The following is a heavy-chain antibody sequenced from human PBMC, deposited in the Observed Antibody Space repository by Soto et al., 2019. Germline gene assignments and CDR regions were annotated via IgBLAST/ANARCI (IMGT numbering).Heavy chain of an antibody. CDR2: ISAYNGNT. J-gene: IGHJ4*02. CDR3: TRARGYSYGDHY. D-gene: IGHD5-18*01. CDR1: GYTFTSYG. V-gene: IGHV1-18*01. Sequence: QVQLVQSGAEVKKPGASVKVSCKASGYTFTSYGISWVRQAPGQGLEWMGWISAYNGNTNYAQKLQGSVTMTTDTYTSTAHMELRRLRSDDTAVYYCTRARGYSYGDHYWGQGTLFTVSS.